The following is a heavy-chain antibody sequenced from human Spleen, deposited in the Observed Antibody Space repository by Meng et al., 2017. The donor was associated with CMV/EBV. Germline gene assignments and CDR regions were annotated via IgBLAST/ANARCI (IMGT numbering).Heavy chain of an antibody. V-gene: IGHV3-30*02. CDR3: AKDLYLYYYGSGSYYNGYYGMDV. J-gene: IGHJ6*02. D-gene: IGHD3-10*01. CDR1: GFNFRIYG. CDR2: IRYDEKTK. Sequence: GGSLRLSCAASGFNFRIYGMHWVRHLPGKGLEWVAFIRYDEKTKYYVDSVKGRFTISRDNSKNTLYLQMNSLRAEDTAEYYCAKDLYLYYYGSGSYYNGYYGMDVWGQGTTVTVSS.